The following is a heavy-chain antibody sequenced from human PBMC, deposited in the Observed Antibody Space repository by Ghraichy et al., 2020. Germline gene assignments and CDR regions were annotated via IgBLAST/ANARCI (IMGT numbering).Heavy chain of an antibody. D-gene: IGHD6-6*01. CDR2: INSDGIST. CDR1: GYIFSTDW. J-gene: IGHJ4*02. CDR3: ARGGFYSTSALDY. V-gene: IGHV3-74*01. Sequence: GGSLRLSCAASGYIFSTDWMHWVRQAPQKGLVWVSRINSDGISTNYADSVKGRFTISRDNAKNTLYLQMNSLRAEDTGVYYCARGGFYSTSALDYWGQGTLVTVSS.